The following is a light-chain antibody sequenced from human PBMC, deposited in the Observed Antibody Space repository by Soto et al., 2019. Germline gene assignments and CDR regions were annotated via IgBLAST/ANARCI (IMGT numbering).Light chain of an antibody. CDR2: DES. J-gene: IGKJ4*01. CDR1: QSVSYH. CDR3: QQRSNWPALT. V-gene: IGKV3-11*01. Sequence: EALLTQLPANLSLSPGESATLSCRASQSVSYHLACYQQKLGQAPRLLIYDESKRAPGVPARFSASGSGTELTLTIRSLEPEDFAVYYCQQRSNWPALTFGGGTKVDIK.